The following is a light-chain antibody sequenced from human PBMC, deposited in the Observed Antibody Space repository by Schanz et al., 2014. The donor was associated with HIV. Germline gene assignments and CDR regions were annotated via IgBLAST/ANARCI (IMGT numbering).Light chain of an antibody. J-gene: IGKJ2*01. Sequence: DIQMTQSPSSLSASVGDRVTITCRASQSISGWLAWYQQKPGKAPKVLIYQASTLEVGVPSRFSGSGSGTEFTLTISSLQPDDFATYFCQQYDTDSYTFGQGTKLEIK. CDR3: QQYDTDSYT. CDR2: QAS. CDR1: QSISGW. V-gene: IGKV1-5*03.